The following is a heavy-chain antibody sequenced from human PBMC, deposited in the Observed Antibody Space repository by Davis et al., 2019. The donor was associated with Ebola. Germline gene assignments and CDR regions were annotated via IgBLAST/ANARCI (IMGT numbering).Heavy chain of an antibody. D-gene: IGHD3-3*01. CDR2: VSHSERER. V-gene: IGHV3-30*04. CDR3: ARAGFDEVLDY. J-gene: IGHJ4*02. Sequence: GESLKISCAASGFPFGNFAMHWVRQAPGKGLEWVGVVSHSERERFYADSVEGRFTITRDNSENTLYLQMNSLTTADTAVYYCARAGFDEVLDYWGQGTPVTVST. CDR1: GFPFGNFA.